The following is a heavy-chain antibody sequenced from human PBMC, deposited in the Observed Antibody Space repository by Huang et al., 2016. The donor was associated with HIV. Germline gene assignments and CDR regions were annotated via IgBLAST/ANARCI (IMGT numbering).Heavy chain of an antibody. D-gene: IGHD3-3*01. Sequence: QVHLQQWGAGLLKPSETLFLTCGVEGGSLSGFYWSWLRQPQGKGLEWIGELNHSGSPNYNPSLNSGVILSPDTSKNQFSLRLTSVTAADTAVYFGARVRMPSEGYYPTHTFDLWGQGSLVTVSS. CDR3: ARVRMPSEGYYPTHTFDL. V-gene: IGHV4-34*01. J-gene: IGHJ4*02. CDR1: GGSLSGFY. CDR2: LNHSGSP.